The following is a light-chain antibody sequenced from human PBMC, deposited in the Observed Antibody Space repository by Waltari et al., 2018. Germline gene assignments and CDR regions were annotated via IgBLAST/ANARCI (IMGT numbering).Light chain of an antibody. CDR2: PAS. Sequence: DLPMTQSPSSVSASVGDRVTITCRASQDISSWLAWYQQKPGKAPKLLIYPASSLQSGVPSRFSGSGSGTDFTLTISSLRPEDFATYYCQQASSFPVTFGQGTRLEIK. CDR3: QQASSFPVT. V-gene: IGKV1-12*01. J-gene: IGKJ5*01. CDR1: QDISSW.